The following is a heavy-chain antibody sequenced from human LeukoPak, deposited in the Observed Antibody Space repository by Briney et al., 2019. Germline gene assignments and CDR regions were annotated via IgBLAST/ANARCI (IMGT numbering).Heavy chain of an antibody. CDR1: GGSISSSSYY. CDR2: IYYSGIT. Sequence: SETLSLTCTVSGGSISSSSYYWGWIRQPPGKGLEWIGSIYYSGITYYNPSLKSRVTISVDTSKNQFSLKLSSVTAADTAAYYCARVAAVPYNWFDPWGQGTLVTVSS. V-gene: IGHV4-39*07. D-gene: IGHD6-13*01. J-gene: IGHJ5*02. CDR3: ARVAAVPYNWFDP.